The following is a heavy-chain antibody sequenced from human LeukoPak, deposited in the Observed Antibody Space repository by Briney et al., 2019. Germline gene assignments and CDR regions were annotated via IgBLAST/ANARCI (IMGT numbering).Heavy chain of an antibody. CDR3: ASPRSGYRYTFDY. CDR1: AASISNYY. V-gene: IGHV4-4*09. D-gene: IGHD3-22*01. J-gene: IGHJ4*02. Sequence: SETLSLTCAVSAASISNYYWSWIRQAPGKGLEWIGYISTSGSTNYNPSLKSRVTISLDTSKNRFSLNLNFVTAADTAVYYCASPRSGYRYTFDYWGQGALVTVSS. CDR2: ISTSGST.